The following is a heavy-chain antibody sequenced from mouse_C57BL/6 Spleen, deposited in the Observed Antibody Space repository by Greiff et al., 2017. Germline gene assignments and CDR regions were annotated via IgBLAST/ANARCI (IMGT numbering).Heavy chain of an antibody. J-gene: IGHJ4*01. CDR3: ATNYYGSSSYAMDY. D-gene: IGHD1-1*01. Sequence: QVQLQQSGAELVRPGASVKLSCKASGYTFTDYYINWVKQRPGQGLEWIARIYPGSGNTYYNEKFKGKATLTAEKSSSTAYMQLSSLTSEDSAVYFCATNYYGSSSYAMDYWGQGTSVTVSS. V-gene: IGHV1-76*01. CDR2: IYPGSGNT. CDR1: GYTFTDYY.